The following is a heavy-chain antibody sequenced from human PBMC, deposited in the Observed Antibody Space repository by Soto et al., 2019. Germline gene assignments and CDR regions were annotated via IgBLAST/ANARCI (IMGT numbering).Heavy chain of an antibody. CDR3: ARVKIPNLWVNTVGFDY. CDR2: INPNSGGT. CDR1: GYTFTGYY. V-gene: IGHV1-2*02. Sequence: GASVKVSCKASGYTFTGYYMHWVRQAPGRGLEWMGWINPNSGGTNYAQKFQGRVTMTRDTSISTAYMELSRLRSDDTAVYYCARVKIPNLWVNTVGFDYWGQGTLVTVSS. J-gene: IGHJ4*02. D-gene: IGHD2-8*02.